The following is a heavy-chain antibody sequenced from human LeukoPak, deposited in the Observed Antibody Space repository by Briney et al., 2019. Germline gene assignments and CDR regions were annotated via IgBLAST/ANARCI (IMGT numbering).Heavy chain of an antibody. J-gene: IGHJ6*02. CDR1: AFSFSSYG. CDR2: IWYDGSNK. Sequence: GGSLTLSCAVSAFSFSSYGMHWVRPAPGKGLEWVAVIWYDGSNKYYTDSVKGRFTICRDNSKNTLYLQMNSLRAEDMAVYDCARDGDFWSGDETYYYGMDVWGQGTTVTVSS. V-gene: IGHV3-33*01. CDR3: ARDGDFWSGDETYYYGMDV. D-gene: IGHD3-3*01.